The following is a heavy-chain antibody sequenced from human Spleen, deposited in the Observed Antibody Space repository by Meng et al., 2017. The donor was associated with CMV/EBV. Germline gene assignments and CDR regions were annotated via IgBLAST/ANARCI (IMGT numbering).Heavy chain of an antibody. D-gene: IGHD6-25*01. CDR2: FSSSSSSI. J-gene: IGHJ4*02. Sequence: GESLKISCTASGFTFSSNSMNWVRQAPGKGLEWVSSFSSSSSSIYYAGSVKGRFTISRDNAKNSLYLQMNSLRAEDTAVYYCARGDGSYWGQGTLVTVSS. CDR1: GFTFSSNS. V-gene: IGHV3-21*01. CDR3: ARGDGSY.